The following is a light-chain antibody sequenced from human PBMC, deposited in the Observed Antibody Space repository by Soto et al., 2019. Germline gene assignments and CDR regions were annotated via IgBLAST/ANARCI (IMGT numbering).Light chain of an antibody. V-gene: IGKV4-1*01. CDR3: QQYYSIPRT. Sequence: DIVLTQSPDSLAVYLGERATINCRSSQSVLYSPDNKNYLAWYKQKPGQPPKLLIYWASTRDSGVPDRFSGSGSGTDFTLTISSLQTEDVAVYYCQQYYSIPRTFGQGTKVEIK. CDR1: QSVLYSPDNKNY. J-gene: IGKJ1*01. CDR2: WAS.